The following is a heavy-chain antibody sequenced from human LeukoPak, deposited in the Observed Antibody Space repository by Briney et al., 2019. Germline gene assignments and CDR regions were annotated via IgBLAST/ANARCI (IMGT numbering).Heavy chain of an antibody. Sequence: GGSLRLSCAASGFTFSSYGMSWARQAPGKGLEWVSAIGGRDGSTYYADSVKGRFTISRDNSKNTLYVQMNSLRAEDTAVYYCAKGHYYGSGSLDYWGQGTLVTVSS. CDR2: IGGRDGST. V-gene: IGHV3-23*01. CDR1: GFTFSSYG. D-gene: IGHD3-10*01. J-gene: IGHJ4*02. CDR3: AKGHYYGSGSLDY.